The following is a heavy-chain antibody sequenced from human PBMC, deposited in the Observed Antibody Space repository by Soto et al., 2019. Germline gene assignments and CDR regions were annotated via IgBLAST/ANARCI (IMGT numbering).Heavy chain of an antibody. D-gene: IGHD5-12*01. Sequence: EVQLVESGGGLVKPGGSLRLSCAVSGFTVSNVGMNWVRQAPGKGLKWVGHVESKADGGTVKYASPVKGRFTISRDDSTNNLFLQMTSLQSEDTALYYCTTDSGFDQRFDFWGQGALVTVSS. CDR3: TTDSGFDQRFDF. V-gene: IGHV3-15*07. CDR1: GFTVSNVG. CDR2: VESKADGGTV. J-gene: IGHJ4*02.